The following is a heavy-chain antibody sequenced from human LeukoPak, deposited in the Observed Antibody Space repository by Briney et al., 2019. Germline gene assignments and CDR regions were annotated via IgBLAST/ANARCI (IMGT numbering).Heavy chain of an antibody. CDR3: AREGKWLQLRYFDY. CDR1: GYTFSSYW. D-gene: IGHD5-24*01. J-gene: IGHJ4*02. CDR2: IHTGGST. Sequence: PGGSLRLSCAASGYTFSSYWMSWVRQAPGKGLEWVSVIHTGGSTCYADSVKGRFTISRDTSNNTLYLQMNSLRADDTAVYYCAREGKWLQLRYFDYWGQGTLVTVSS. V-gene: IGHV3-53*01.